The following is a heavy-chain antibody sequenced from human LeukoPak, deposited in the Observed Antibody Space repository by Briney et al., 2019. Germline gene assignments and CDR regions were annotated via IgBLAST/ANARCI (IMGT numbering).Heavy chain of an antibody. Sequence: SETLSLTCAVSGYXISSNNWWAWIRQPPGKGLEWIGYIYYSGNTYYNPYNPSLTSRVTISVDTSKNQFSLKLDSVTEIDTAMYYCARNQAVAANRGAFDIWGQGTMVTVSS. D-gene: IGHD6-19*01. CDR3: ARNQAVAANRGAFDI. V-gene: IGHV4-28*01. CDR1: GYXISSNNW. CDR2: IYYSGNT. J-gene: IGHJ3*02.